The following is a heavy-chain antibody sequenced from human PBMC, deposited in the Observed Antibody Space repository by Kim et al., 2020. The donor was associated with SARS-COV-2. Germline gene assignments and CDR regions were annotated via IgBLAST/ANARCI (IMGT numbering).Heavy chain of an antibody. CDR3: AKIWGGVQQIEIDY. D-gene: IGHD3-16*01. Sequence: GGSLRLSCAASGFTFSSYGMHWVRQAPGKGLEWVAVISYDGSNKYYADSVKGRFTISRDNSKNTLYLQMNSLRAEDTAVYYCAKIWGGVQQIEIDYWGQGTLVTVSS. J-gene: IGHJ4*02. V-gene: IGHV3-30*18. CDR1: GFTFSSYG. CDR2: ISYDGSNK.